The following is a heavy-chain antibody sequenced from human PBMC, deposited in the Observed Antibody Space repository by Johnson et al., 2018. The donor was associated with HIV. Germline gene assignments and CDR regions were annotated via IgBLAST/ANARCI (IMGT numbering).Heavy chain of an antibody. V-gene: IGHV3-30*02. CDR2: IRYDGSNK. CDR3: AREGAWEVRPGAFDI. Sequence: VQLVESGGGVVQPGGSLRLSCAASGFTFSSYGMHWVRQAPGKGLEWVAFIRYDGSNKYYADSVKGRFTISRDNSKNTLYLQMNSLRADDTAVYYCAREGAWEVRPGAFDIWGQGTMVTVSS. D-gene: IGHD1-26*01. CDR1: GFTFSSYG. J-gene: IGHJ3*02.